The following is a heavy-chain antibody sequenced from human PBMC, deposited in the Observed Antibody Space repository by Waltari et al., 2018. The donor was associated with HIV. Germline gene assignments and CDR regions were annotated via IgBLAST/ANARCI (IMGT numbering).Heavy chain of an antibody. D-gene: IGHD5-18*01. Sequence: QVQLVQSGAEVKKPGASVKVSCKASGYTFTSYDINWVRQATGQGLEWMGWRTPNTGKTGYAQKFQGRVTMNRKTSISTAYMELRSLGSEDTAVYYCARRSGIQLWQVYYYYYYGMDVWGQGTTVTVSS. CDR1: GYTFTSYD. J-gene: IGHJ6*02. V-gene: IGHV1-8*01. CDR2: RTPNTGKT. CDR3: ARRSGIQLWQVYYYYYYGMDV.